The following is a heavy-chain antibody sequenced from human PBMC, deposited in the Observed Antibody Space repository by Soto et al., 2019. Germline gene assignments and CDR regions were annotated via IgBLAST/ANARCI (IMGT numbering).Heavy chain of an antibody. CDR1: GYTFTSYA. V-gene: IGHV1-3*01. CDR3: ARDLAIFGVVSTPRHYYYMDV. J-gene: IGHJ6*03. Sequence: ASVKVSCKASGYTFTSYAMHWVRQAPGQRLEWMGWINAGNGNTKYSQKFQGRVTITRDTSASTAYMELSSLRSEDTAVYYCARDLAIFGVVSTPRHYYYMDVWGKGTTVTVSS. CDR2: INAGNGNT. D-gene: IGHD3-3*01.